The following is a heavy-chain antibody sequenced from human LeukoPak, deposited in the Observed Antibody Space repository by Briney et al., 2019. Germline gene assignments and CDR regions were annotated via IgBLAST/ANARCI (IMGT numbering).Heavy chain of an antibody. CDR1: GGSFSGYY. J-gene: IGHJ4*02. Sequence: SETLSLTCAVYGGSFSGYYWSWIRQPPGKGLEWIGKINHSGSTNYNPSLKSRVTISVDTSRNQFSLKLSSVTAADTAVYYCARRYTMVRGVIRAYFDYWGQGTLVAVSS. CDR3: ARRYTMVRGVIRAYFDY. CDR2: INHSGST. V-gene: IGHV4-34*01. D-gene: IGHD3-10*01.